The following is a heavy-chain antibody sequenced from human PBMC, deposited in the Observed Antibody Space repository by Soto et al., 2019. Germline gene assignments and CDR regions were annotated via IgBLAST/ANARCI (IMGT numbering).Heavy chain of an antibody. CDR3: ARGKSIFYGLDV. J-gene: IGHJ6*02. CDR1: GFTFSDYY. CDR2: ISSSGTTI. V-gene: IGHV3-11*01. D-gene: IGHD2-15*01. Sequence: PGGSLRLSCAASGFTFSDYYISWIRQAPGKGLEWVSYISSSGTTIYHADSVKGRFTISRDNAKNSLFLQMNSLRAEDTAVYYCARGKSIFYGLDVWGPGPTVTVSS.